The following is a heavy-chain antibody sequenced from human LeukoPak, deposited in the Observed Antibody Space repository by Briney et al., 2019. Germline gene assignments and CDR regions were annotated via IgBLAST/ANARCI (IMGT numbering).Heavy chain of an antibody. V-gene: IGHV3-23*01. CDR3: AKVRWDAFDI. CDR1: GLTFSSYA. J-gene: IGHJ3*02. Sequence: GGSLRLSCAASGLTFSSYAMSWVRQAPGKGLEWVSAISGSGGSTYYADSVKGRFTISRDNSKDTLYLQMNSLRAEDTAVYYCAKVRWDAFDIWGQGTMVTVSS. D-gene: IGHD3-3*01. CDR2: ISGSGGST.